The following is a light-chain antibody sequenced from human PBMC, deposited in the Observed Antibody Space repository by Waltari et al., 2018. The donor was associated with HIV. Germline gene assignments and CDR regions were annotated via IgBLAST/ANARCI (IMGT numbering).Light chain of an antibody. V-gene: IGLV2-11*01. J-gene: IGLJ1*01. CDR1: SSNIGAYNH. Sequence: QSALTQPRPVSGSPGQSVPISCTGTSSNIGAYNHVTLYQQHPGKAPKLMIYDVNKRPSGVPDRFSGSKSDNTASLTISGLQTDDEADYYCCSYAVRSGIFGTGTTVIVL. CDR3: CSYAVRSGI. CDR2: DVN.